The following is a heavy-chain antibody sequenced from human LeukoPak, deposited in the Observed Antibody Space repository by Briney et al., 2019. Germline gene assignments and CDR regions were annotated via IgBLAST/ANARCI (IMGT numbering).Heavy chain of an antibody. CDR3: ARGVSFYHWFDP. D-gene: IGHD3-10*01. CDR1: GGTFISYA. CDR2: IIPIFGTA. Sequence: GASVKVSCKASGGTFISYAISWVRQAPGQGLEWMGGIIPIFGTANYAQKFQGRVTITKDTSASTAYMELSSLTSEDTAFYYCARGVSFYHWFDPWGQGTLVTVSS. J-gene: IGHJ5*02. V-gene: IGHV1-69*05.